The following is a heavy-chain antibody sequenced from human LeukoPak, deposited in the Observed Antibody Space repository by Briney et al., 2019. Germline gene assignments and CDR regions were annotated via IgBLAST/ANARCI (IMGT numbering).Heavy chain of an antibody. CDR2: IRSNTYGGTT. J-gene: IGHJ4*02. D-gene: IGHD3/OR15-3a*01. CDR1: GFTFGDYA. Sequence: GGSLRLSCTASGFTFGDYALSWVREAPGKGLEWVGFIRSNTYGGTTQYAASVTGRFTVSRDDSKSIAYLQMNSLKTEDTAVYYCTSGLWTYWGQGTLVTVSS. V-gene: IGHV3-49*04. CDR3: TSGLWTY.